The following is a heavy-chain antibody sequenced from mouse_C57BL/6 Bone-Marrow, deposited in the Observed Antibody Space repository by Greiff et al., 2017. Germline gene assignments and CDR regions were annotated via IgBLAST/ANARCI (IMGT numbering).Heavy chain of an antibody. Sequence: QVQLQQPGAELVKPGASVKMSCKASGYTFTSYWITWVKQRPGQGLEWIGDIYPGSGSTNYNEKFKSKATLTVDTSSSTAYMQLSSLTSEDSAVYYCAREEFITTVVARGYWGQGTTLTVSS. D-gene: IGHD1-1*01. CDR3: AREEFITTVVARGY. J-gene: IGHJ2*01. CDR1: GYTFTSYW. V-gene: IGHV1-55*01. CDR2: IYPGSGST.